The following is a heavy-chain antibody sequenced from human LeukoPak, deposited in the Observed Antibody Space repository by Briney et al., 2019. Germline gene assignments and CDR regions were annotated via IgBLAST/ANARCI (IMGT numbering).Heavy chain of an antibody. J-gene: IGHJ6*04. D-gene: IGHD3-10*02. CDR2: ISSSGSTI. CDR3: AELGITMIGGV. Sequence: GGSLRLSCAASGFTFSSYVMHWVRQAPGKGLEWVSYISSSGSTIYYADSVKGRFTISRDNAKNSLYLQMNSLRAEDTAVYYCAELGITMIGGVWGKGTTVTISS. V-gene: IGHV3-48*03. CDR1: GFTFSSYV.